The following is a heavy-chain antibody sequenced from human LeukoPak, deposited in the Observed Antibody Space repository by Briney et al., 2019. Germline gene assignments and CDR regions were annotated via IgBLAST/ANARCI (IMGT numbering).Heavy chain of an antibody. J-gene: IGHJ6*04. D-gene: IGHD3-10*02. CDR2: ISSSGSTI. CDR3: AELGITMIGGV. Sequence: GGSLRLSCAASGFTFSSYVMHWVRQAPGKGLEWVSYISSSGSTIYYADSVKGRFTISRDNAKNSLYLQMNSLRAEDTAVYYCAELGITMIGGVWGKGTTVTISS. V-gene: IGHV3-48*03. CDR1: GFTFSSYV.